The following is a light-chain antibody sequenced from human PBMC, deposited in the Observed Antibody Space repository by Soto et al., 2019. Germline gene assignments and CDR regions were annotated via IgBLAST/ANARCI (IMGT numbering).Light chain of an antibody. CDR2: DVT. J-gene: IGLJ3*02. Sequence: QSVLTQPASVSGSPGQSITFSCTGTSSDIGAYNYVSWYQHHPGKAPKLLIYDVTDRPSGVSDRFSSSKSGTTASLTISGLQAEDEADYFCSSYTTINTVVVFGGGTKLTVL. V-gene: IGLV2-14*03. CDR3: SSYTTINTVVV. CDR1: SSDIGAYNY.